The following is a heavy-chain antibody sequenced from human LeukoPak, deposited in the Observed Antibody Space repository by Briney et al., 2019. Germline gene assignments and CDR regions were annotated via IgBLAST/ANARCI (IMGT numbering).Heavy chain of an antibody. CDR2: IYYSGST. D-gene: IGHD3-10*01. CDR1: GGSISSSSYY. Sequence: SETLSLTCTVSGGSISSSSYYWGWIRQPPGKGLEWIGSIYYSGSTYSNPSLKSRVTISVDTSKNQFSLKLGSVTAADTAVSYCARLGPPWLGSIDVSSQPTTLTVSS. J-gene: IGHJ3*01. CDR3: ARLGPPWLGSIDV. V-gene: IGHV4-39*01.